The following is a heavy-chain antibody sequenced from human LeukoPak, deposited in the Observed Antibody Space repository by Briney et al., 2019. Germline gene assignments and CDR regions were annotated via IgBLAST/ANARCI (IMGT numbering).Heavy chain of an antibody. CDR3: ARRKGVCSSTSCPTRGFDP. Sequence: ASVTVSCKASGYTFTSYDINWVRQATGQGLEWMGWMNPNSGNTGYAQKFQGRVTMTRNTSISTAYMELSSLRSEDTAVYYCARRKGVCSSTSCPTRGFDPWGQGTLVTVSS. CDR2: MNPNSGNT. CDR1: GYTFTSYD. V-gene: IGHV1-8*01. D-gene: IGHD2-2*01. J-gene: IGHJ5*02.